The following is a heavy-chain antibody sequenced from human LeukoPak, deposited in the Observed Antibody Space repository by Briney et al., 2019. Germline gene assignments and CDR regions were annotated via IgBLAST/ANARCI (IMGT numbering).Heavy chain of an antibody. V-gene: IGHV1-2*02. Sequence: ASVKVSCKASVYTFTGYYMHWVRQAPGQGLEWMGWINPNSGGTNYAQKFQGRVTMTRDTSISTAYMELSRLRSDDTAVYYCAIDRRRVLLWFGETGYFDYWGQGTLVTVSS. CDR1: VYTFTGYY. CDR3: AIDRRRVLLWFGETGYFDY. CDR2: INPNSGGT. D-gene: IGHD3-10*01. J-gene: IGHJ4*02.